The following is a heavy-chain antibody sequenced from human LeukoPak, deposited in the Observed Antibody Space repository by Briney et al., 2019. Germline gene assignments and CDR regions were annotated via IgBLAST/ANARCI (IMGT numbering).Heavy chain of an antibody. V-gene: IGHV3-21*01. D-gene: IGHD3-3*01. CDR1: GFTFSRYS. Sequence: GGSLRLSCAASGFTFSRYSMNWVRQAPGKGLEWVSSISSSSTYIYYADSLKGRFTISRDNAKNSLYLQMNSLRAEDTAVYYCARDYDFCPREWGQGTLVTVSS. CDR3: ARDYDFCPRE. J-gene: IGHJ4*02. CDR2: ISSSSTYI.